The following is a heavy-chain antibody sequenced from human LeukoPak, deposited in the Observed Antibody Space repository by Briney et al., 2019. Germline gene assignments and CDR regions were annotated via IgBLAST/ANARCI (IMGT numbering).Heavy chain of an antibody. Sequence: SETLSLTCAVSADSFSSHYWTWIRQPPGKGLEWIGYISYIGSTNYNPSLKSQVTISIDTSKNQFSLKLSSVTAADTVVYYCARDLVTVTKGFDIWGQGTMVSVSS. CDR1: ADSFSSHY. J-gene: IGHJ3*02. D-gene: IGHD4-17*01. V-gene: IGHV4-59*11. CDR2: ISYIGST. CDR3: ARDLVTVTKGFDI.